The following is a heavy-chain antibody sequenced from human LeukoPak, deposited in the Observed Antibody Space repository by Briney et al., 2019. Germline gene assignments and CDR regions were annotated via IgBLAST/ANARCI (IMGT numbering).Heavy chain of an antibody. Sequence: GGSLRPSCAASGFTFSSYAMSWVRRAPGKGLEFVSALTGDSGSTYYADSVKGRFTISRDNSKNTLYLQMNSLRAEDTAVYYCAKDYRDLDYWGQGTLVTVSS. J-gene: IGHJ4*02. D-gene: IGHD3-16*02. CDR2: LTGDSGST. V-gene: IGHV3-23*01. CDR3: AKDYRDLDY. CDR1: GFTFSSYA.